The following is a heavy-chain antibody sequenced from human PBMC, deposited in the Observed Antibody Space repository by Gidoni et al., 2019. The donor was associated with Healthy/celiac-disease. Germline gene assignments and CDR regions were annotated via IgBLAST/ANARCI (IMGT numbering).Heavy chain of an antibody. CDR2: ISGSGGST. J-gene: IGHJ4*02. Sequence: EVQLLEAGGGLVQPGGSVILSCAASQFNFSRYAMSGVRQAPGKGLEWVSAISGSGGSTYYADSVKGRFTIARDKSKNTLYLQMNSLRAEDTAVYYGAKDRATIFGVDFDYWGQGTLVTVSS. CDR3: AKDRATIFGVDFDY. D-gene: IGHD3-3*01. V-gene: IGHV3-23*01. CDR1: QFNFSRYA.